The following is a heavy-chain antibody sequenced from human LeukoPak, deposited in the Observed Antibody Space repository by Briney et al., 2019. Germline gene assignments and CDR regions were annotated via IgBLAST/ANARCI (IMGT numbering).Heavy chain of an antibody. D-gene: IGHD4-17*01. V-gene: IGHV3-21*01. J-gene: IGHJ3*02. CDR1: GFTFSSYS. CDR2: ISSSSSYI. CDR3: ARGQDYGDSGGFDI. Sequence: GGSLRLSCAASGFTFSSYSMNWVRQAPGKGLEWVSSISSSSSYIYYADSVKGRFTISRDNAKNSLYLQMNSLRAEDTAVYYCARGQDYGDSGGFDIWGQGTMVTVSS.